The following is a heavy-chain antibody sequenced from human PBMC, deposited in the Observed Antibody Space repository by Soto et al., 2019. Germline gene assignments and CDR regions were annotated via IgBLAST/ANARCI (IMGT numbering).Heavy chain of an antibody. V-gene: IGHV3-21*01. CDR3: ARFAEMALRGRRGDYYYGMDV. CDR2: ISSSSSYI. D-gene: IGHD3-3*01. J-gene: IGHJ6*02. Sequence: GASLRLSCATSGFTFSSYEMNCVRQAPGKGLEWVSSISSSSSYIYYVDSVKGRFTISRDNAKNSLYLQMNSLRAEDTAVYYCARFAEMALRGRRGDYYYGMDVGGQGSTVTVSS. CDR1: GFTFSSYE.